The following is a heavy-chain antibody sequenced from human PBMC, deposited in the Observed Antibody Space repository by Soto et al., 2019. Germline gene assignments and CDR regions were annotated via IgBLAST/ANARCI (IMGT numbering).Heavy chain of an antibody. J-gene: IGHJ5*02. CDR2: ISYDASDK. D-gene: IGHD2-2*01. V-gene: IGHV3-30*18. CDR3: ANPRPGQCSSPNCLAFDP. CDR1: GFTFSDYG. Sequence: GGSLRLSCAASGFTFSDYGMHWVRQAPGKGLEWVAIISYDASDKYYVDSVKGRFTISRDNSKNMLYLQMSSLRAEDTAVYYCANPRPGQCSSPNCLAFDPWGQGTLVTVSS.